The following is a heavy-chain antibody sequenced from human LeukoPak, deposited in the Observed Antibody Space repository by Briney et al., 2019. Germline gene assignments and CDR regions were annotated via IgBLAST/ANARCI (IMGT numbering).Heavy chain of an antibody. V-gene: IGHV4-39*07. CDR2: IYYSGST. CDR3: ARVLTIFGVVPV. J-gene: IGHJ4*02. CDR1: GGSISSSSYY. D-gene: IGHD3-3*01. Sequence: SETLSLTCTVSGGSISSSSYYWGWIRQPPGKGLEWIGSIYYSGSTYYNPSLKSRVTISVDTSKNQFSLKLSSVTAVDTAVYYCARVLTIFGVVPVWGQGTLVTVSS.